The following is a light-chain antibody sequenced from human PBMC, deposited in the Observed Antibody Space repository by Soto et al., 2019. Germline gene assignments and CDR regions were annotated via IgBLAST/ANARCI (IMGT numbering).Light chain of an antibody. V-gene: IGKV1-5*01. CDR2: DAS. Sequence: IPLTQSPSTLSASVGERVTITCRASQTVNTWLAWYQHKPGKAPKLLIYDASNLESGVPSRFSGSGSGTEFTLTISSLQPDDFATYCCQQYNSYSPTFGGGTKVDI. CDR1: QTVNTW. CDR3: QQYNSYSPT. J-gene: IGKJ4*01.